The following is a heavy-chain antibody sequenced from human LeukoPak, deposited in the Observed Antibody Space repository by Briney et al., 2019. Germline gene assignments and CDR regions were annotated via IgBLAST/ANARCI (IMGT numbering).Heavy chain of an antibody. CDR3: AKEYSGFGGTFDY. CDR1: GFTFSSYW. D-gene: IGHD5-12*01. J-gene: IGHJ4*02. V-gene: IGHV3-74*01. CDR2: INSDGSST. Sequence: GGSLRLSCAASGFTFSSYWMHWVRQAPGKGLVWVSRINSDGSSTNYADSVKGRFTISRDNSKNTLYLQMNSLRAEDTAVYYCAKEYSGFGGTFDYWGQGTLVTVSS.